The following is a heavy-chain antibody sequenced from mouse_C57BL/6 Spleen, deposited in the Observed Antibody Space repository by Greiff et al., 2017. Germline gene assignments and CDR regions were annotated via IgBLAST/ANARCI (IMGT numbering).Heavy chain of an antibody. J-gene: IGHJ3*01. V-gene: IGHV1-55*01. CDR1: GYTFTSYW. Sequence: QVQLQQPGAELVKPGASVKMSCKASGYTFTSYWITWVKQRPGQGLEWIGDIYPGSGSTNYNEKFKSKATLTVDTSSSTAYMQLSSLTSEDSAVYYCAVGIYYGNYAFAYWGQGTLVTVSA. CDR2: IYPGSGST. D-gene: IGHD2-1*01. CDR3: AVGIYYGNYAFAY.